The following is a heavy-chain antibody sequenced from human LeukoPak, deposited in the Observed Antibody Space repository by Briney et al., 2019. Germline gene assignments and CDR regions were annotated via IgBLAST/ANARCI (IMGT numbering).Heavy chain of an antibody. CDR2: INHSGST. J-gene: IGHJ4*02. Sequence: KPSETLSLTCAVYGGSFSVYYWSWIRQPPGKGLEWIGEINHSGSTNYNPSLKSRVTISVDTSKNQFSLKLSSVTAADTAVYYCAVGATKGFDYWGQGTLVTVSS. CDR1: GGSFSVYY. D-gene: IGHD1-26*01. V-gene: IGHV4-34*01. CDR3: AVGATKGFDY.